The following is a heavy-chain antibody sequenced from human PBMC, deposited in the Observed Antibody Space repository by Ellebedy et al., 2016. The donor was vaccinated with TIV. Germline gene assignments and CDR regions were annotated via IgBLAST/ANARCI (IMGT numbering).Heavy chain of an antibody. Sequence: SETLSLXXTVSGGSISSYSWSWIRQPPGKGLEWIGSIYHSGSTYYNPSLKSRVTISVDTSKNQFSLKLSSVTAADTAVYYCARGEGYGSGSYERNWFDPWGQGTLVTVSS. V-gene: IGHV4-38-2*02. J-gene: IGHJ5*02. CDR1: GGSISSYS. D-gene: IGHD3-10*01. CDR2: IYHSGST. CDR3: ARGEGYGSGSYERNWFDP.